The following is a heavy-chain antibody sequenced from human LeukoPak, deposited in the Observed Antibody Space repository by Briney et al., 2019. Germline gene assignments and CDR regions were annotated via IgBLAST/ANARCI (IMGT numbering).Heavy chain of an antibody. CDR1: GFTFSSYA. J-gene: IGHJ6*02. D-gene: IGHD3-10*01. CDR3: ARDRVGSGSYQIDYYYGMDV. CDR2: ISYDGSNK. V-gene: IGHV3-30*04. Sequence: PGGSLRLSCAASGFTFSSYAMHWVRQAPGKGLEWVAVISYDGSNKYYADSVKGRFTISRDNSKNTLYLQMNSLRAEDTAVYYCARDRVGSGSYQIDYYYGMDVWGQGTTVNVSS.